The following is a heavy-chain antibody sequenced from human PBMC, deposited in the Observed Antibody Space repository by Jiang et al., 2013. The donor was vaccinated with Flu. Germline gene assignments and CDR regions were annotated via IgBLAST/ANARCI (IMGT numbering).Heavy chain of an antibody. J-gene: IGHJ4*02. D-gene: IGHD3-16*01. CDR3: ATLRGSTFDTYLMDS. CDR2: IRFDGSNK. CDR1: GFMFKYYA. Sequence: AASGFMFKYYAMHWVRQAPGKGLEWVAFIRFDGSNKYYADSVKGRFTISRDNSDNALYLQMNSLRPEDTAIYYCATLRGSTFDTYLMDSWGQGTLVSVSS. V-gene: IGHV3-30*02.